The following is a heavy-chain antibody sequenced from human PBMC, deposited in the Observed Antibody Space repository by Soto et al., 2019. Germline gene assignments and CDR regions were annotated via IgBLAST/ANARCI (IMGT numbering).Heavy chain of an antibody. Sequence: QVQLVQSGAEMKKPGASVKVSCKASGYTFTSYGISWVRQAPGQGREWMGWISAYNVNTNYAQKFQGRVAMTTDTSTSTAYMELRSLRSDDTTVYYCARGGKYCTNGVCSFSGMDVWGQGTTVTVSS. CDR3: ARGGKYCTNGVCSFSGMDV. V-gene: IGHV1-18*01. J-gene: IGHJ6*02. CDR1: GYTFTSYG. D-gene: IGHD2-8*01. CDR2: ISAYNVNT.